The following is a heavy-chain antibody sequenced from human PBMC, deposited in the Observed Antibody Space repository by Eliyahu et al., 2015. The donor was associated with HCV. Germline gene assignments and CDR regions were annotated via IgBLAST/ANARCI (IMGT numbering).Heavy chain of an antibody. CDR1: GGSISSSSYY. D-gene: IGHD3-22*01. Sequence: QLQLQESGPGLVKPSETLSLTCTVSGGSISSSSYYWGWIRQPPGKGLEWIGSIYYSGSTYYNPSLKSRVTISVDTSKNQFSLKLSSVTAADTAVYYCARHGRFVGYYDSSGSMDYWGQGTLVTVSS. V-gene: IGHV4-39*01. CDR3: ARHGRFVGYYDSSGSMDY. J-gene: IGHJ4*02. CDR2: IYYSGST.